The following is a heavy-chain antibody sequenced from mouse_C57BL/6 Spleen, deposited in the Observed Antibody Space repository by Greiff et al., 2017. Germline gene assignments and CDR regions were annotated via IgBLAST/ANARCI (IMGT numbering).Heavy chain of an antibody. J-gene: IGHJ4*01. V-gene: IGHV1-55*01. CDR1: GYTFTSYW. CDR2: IYPGSGST. D-gene: IGHD1-1*01. CDR3: ARWGYGSSYGYAMDY. Sequence: VQLQQSGAELVKPGASVKMSCKASGYTFTSYWITWVKQRPGQGLEWIGDIYPGSGSTNYNEKFKSKATLTVDTSSSPAYMQLSSLTSEDSAVYYCARWGYGSSYGYAMDYWGQGTSVTGSS.